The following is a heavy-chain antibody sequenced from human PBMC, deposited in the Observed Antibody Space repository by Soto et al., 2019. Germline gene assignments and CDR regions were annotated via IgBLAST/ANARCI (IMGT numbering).Heavy chain of an antibody. V-gene: IGHV4-61*01. J-gene: IGHJ4*02. CDR2: ISHSGRT. CDR1: GASLRSGSYY. CDR3: SYGSSFDY. Sequence: QVQLQESGPGLVKPSETLSLICTVSGASLRSGSYYWSWIRQPPGKGLEWIGYISHSGRTNYDTSLKRRLTMSVDTSQNQFSLQLNSVPSADTAVYYGSYGSSFDYWGQGTLVTVSS. D-gene: IGHD3-10*01.